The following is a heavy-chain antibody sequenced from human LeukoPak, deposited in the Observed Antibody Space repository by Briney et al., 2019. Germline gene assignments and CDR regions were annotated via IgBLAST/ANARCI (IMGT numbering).Heavy chain of an antibody. D-gene: IGHD3-16*02. V-gene: IGHV4-31*03. Sequence: SQTLSLTCTVSGGSISSGGYYWSWIRQHPGKGLEWIGYIYYSGSTYYNPSLKSRVTISVYTSKNQFSLKLSSVTAADTAVYYCARRYYVWGSYRYLWSFDYWGQGTLVTVSS. CDR2: IYYSGST. CDR3: ARRYYVWGSYRYLWSFDY. CDR1: GGSISSGGYY. J-gene: IGHJ4*02.